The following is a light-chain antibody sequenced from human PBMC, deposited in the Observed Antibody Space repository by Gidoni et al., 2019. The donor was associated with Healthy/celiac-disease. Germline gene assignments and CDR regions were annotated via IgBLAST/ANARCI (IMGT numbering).Light chain of an antibody. CDR1: SSDVGGYNY. J-gene: IGLJ1*01. Sequence: QSALTQPASVSGSPGQSITISCTGTSSDVGGYNYVSWYQPHPGKAPKLMIYDVSNQPSGVSNRFSGSKSGNTASLTISGLQAEDEADYYCSSYTSSSTRVFGTGTKVTVL. CDR3: SSYTSSSTRV. V-gene: IGLV2-14*01. CDR2: DVS.